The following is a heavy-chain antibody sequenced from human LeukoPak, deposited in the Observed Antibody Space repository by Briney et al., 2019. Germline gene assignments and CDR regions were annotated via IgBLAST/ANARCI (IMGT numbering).Heavy chain of an antibody. Sequence: PGGSLRLSCAASGFTFSSYAMHWVRQAPGKGLEWVAVISYDGSNKYYADSVKGRFTISRDNSKNTLYLQMNSLRAEDTAVYYCARDPGLYGSGSFSAYGMDVWGQGTTVTVSS. J-gene: IGHJ6*02. D-gene: IGHD3-10*01. CDR1: GFTFSSYA. V-gene: IGHV3-30-3*01. CDR3: ARDPGLYGSGSFSAYGMDV. CDR2: ISYDGSNK.